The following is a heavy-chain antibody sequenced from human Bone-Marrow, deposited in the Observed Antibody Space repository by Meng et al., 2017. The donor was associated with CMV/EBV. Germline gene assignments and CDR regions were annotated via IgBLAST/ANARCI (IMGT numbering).Heavy chain of an antibody. J-gene: IGHJ4*02. Sequence: SETLSLTCTVSGGSISSSSYYWGWIRQPPGKGLEWIGSIYYSGSTYYNPSLKSRVTISVDTSKNQFSLKLSSVTAADTAVYYCARETGYPSHRDYWGQGTLVTVSS. CDR1: GGSISSSSYY. CDR2: IYYSGST. D-gene: IGHD7-27*01. CDR3: ARETGYPSHRDY. V-gene: IGHV4-39*02.